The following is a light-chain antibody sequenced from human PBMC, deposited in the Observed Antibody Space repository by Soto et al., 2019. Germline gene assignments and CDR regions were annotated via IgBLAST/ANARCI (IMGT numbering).Light chain of an antibody. V-gene: IGLV2-23*01. Sequence: QSALTQPASVSGSPGQSITISCTGTSSDVGSYNLVSWYQQHPGKAPKLMIYEGSKRPSGVSNRFSGSKSGNTASLTISGLQAEIEDDSYCSSYAGSSTPHVVFGGGTKVTVL. J-gene: IGLJ2*01. CDR3: SSYAGSSTPHVV. CDR1: SSDVGSYNL. CDR2: EGS.